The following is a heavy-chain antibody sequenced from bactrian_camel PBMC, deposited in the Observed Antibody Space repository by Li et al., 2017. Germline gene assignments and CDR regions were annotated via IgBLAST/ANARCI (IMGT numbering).Heavy chain of an antibody. CDR1: GLSSPTFV. J-gene: IGHJ4*01. CDR2: IDSDGIA. D-gene: IGHD2*01. Sequence: VQLVESGGGLVQPGGSLRLSCTVSGLSSPTFVVGWFRQVPGKEREGVAAIDSDGIASYADPVKGRFTISKDNANNTVNLMMNSLKPEDTAMYYCAANFGPYCSGPYLARRANFLGQGTQVT. V-gene: IGHV3S9*01.